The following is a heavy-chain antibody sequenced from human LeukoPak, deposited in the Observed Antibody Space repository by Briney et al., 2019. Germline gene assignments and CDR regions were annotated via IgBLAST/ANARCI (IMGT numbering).Heavy chain of an antibody. CDR2: IRFDGNNK. CDR3: AKDSSSWYTGGNFQH. CDR1: GFTFSSYG. D-gene: IGHD6-13*01. J-gene: IGHJ1*01. Sequence: GGSLRLSCAASGFTFSSYGMHWVRQAPGKGLEWVAFIRFDGNNKFYTDSVKGRFTISRDNSKNTLYLRMNSLRAEDTAVYYCAKDSSSWYTGGNFQHWGQGTLVTVSS. V-gene: IGHV3-30*02.